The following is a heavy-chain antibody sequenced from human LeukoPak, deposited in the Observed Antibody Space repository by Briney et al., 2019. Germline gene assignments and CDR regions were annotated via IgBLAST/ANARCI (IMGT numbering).Heavy chain of an antibody. V-gene: IGHV1-69*13. J-gene: IGHJ4*02. CDR1: GGTFSSYA. CDR3: ARGGSSWYCYDY. CDR2: IIPIFGTA. Sequence: SVKVSCKASGGTFSSYAISWVRQAPGQGLEWMGGIIPIFGTANYAQKFQGRVTITADESTSTAYMELSSLRSEDTAVYYCARGGSSWYCYDYWGQGTLVTVSS. D-gene: IGHD6-13*01.